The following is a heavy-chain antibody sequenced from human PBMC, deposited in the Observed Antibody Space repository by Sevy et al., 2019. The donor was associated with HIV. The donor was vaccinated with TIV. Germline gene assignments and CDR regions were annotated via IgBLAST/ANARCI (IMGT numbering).Heavy chain of an antibody. D-gene: IGHD3-16*02. V-gene: IGHV3-33*01. J-gene: IGHJ4*02. CDR3: XXXXXXXXXXSFFFDY. Sequence: GGSLRLSCAASGFTLSSYGMHWVRQAPGKGLEWVAVIWYDGSNKYYAHSVKGRFTISRDNSKNTLYLQMNSLRAEDXXXXXXXXXXXXXXXXSFFFDYWGQGTLVTVSS. CDR2: IWYDGSNK. CDR1: GFTLSSYG.